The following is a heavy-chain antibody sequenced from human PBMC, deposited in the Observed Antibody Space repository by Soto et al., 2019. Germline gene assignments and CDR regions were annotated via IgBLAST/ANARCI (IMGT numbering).Heavy chain of an antibody. CDR1: GASVSSTYW. CDR3: ARLGGYYQALDT. D-gene: IGHD3-22*01. CDR2: INHRGSA. Sequence: SETLSLTCAVSGASVSSTYWWSWVRQPPGKGPEWIGEINHRGSANYNPSLKSRVTMSLDISKSQFSLKLSSVTAADTAVYFCARLGGYYQALDTWGQGALVTVSS. J-gene: IGHJ5*02. V-gene: IGHV4-4*02.